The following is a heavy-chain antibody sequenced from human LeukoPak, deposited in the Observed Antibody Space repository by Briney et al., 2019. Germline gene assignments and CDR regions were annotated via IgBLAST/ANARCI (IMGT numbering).Heavy chain of an antibody. CDR3: ARAAHDIPIIDLDY. Sequence: GGSLRLSCAASGFTFNNYAMSWVRQAPGKGLEWVAVISYDGSNKYYADSVKGRFTISRDNSKNTLYLQMNSLRAEDTAVYYCARAAHDIPIIDLDYWGQGTLVTVSS. J-gene: IGHJ4*02. CDR2: ISYDGSNK. V-gene: IGHV3-30-3*01. CDR1: GFTFNNYA. D-gene: IGHD3-9*01.